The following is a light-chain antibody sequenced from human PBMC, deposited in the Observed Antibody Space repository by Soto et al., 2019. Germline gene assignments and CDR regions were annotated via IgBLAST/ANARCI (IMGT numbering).Light chain of an antibody. V-gene: IGLV2-11*01. Sequence: QSVLTQPRSVSGSPGQSVTISCTGTSSDVDDYNYVSWFQQHPGKAPKLMIYDVSERPSGVPDRFSGSNSGNTASLTISGLQAEDAADYYCCSYGGTFYVFGTGTKVTVL. J-gene: IGLJ1*01. CDR3: CSYGGTFYV. CDR1: SSDVDDYNY. CDR2: DVS.